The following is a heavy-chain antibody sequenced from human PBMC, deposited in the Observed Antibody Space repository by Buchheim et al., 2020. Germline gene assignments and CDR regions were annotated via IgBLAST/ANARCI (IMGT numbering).Heavy chain of an antibody. V-gene: IGHV3-33*01. Sequence: VQLVESGGGVVQPGGSLRLSCAASGFTFSSYGMHWVRQAPGKGLEWVAVIWYGGSNKYYADSVKGRFTISRDNSKNTLSLQMNSLRAEETAVYYWARTYYYDSTFDYWGQGTL. CDR1: GFTFSSYG. D-gene: IGHD3-22*01. CDR2: IWYGGSNK. J-gene: IGHJ4*02. CDR3: ARTYYYDSTFDY.